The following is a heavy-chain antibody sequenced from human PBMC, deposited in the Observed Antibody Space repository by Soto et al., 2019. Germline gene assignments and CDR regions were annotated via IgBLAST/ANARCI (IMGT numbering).Heavy chain of an antibody. V-gene: IGHV1-18*01. Sequence: ASVKVSCKASGYTFTSYGISWVRQAPGQGLEWMGWISAYNGNTNYSQKLQGRVTITTDTPASTAYMELSSLRSDDTAVYYCATEGYYYYGMDVWGQGTTVTVSS. CDR1: GYTFTSYG. CDR3: ATEGYYYYGMDV. CDR2: ISAYNGNT. J-gene: IGHJ6*02.